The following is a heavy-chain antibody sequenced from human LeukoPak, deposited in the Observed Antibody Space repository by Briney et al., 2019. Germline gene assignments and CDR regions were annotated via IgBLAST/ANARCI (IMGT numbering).Heavy chain of an antibody. D-gene: IGHD3-3*01. CDR2: MNTNSGNT. CDR1: GYPFTSCN. CDR3: ARGLPKAVFGMVIED. V-gene: IGHV1-8*01. J-gene: IGHJ1*01. Sequence: ASVKVSCTASGYPFTSCNVNWVRQATGQGLEWMGWMNTNSGNTGYSQNFQGRVTMTRDTSISTAYMELSSLMSEDTAVYYCARGLPKAVFGMVIEDWGQGTLVTVSS.